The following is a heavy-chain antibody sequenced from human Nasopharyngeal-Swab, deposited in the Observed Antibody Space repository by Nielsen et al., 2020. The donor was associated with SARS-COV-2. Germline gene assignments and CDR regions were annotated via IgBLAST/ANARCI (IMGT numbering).Heavy chain of an antibody. CDR1: GFPFSSYA. CDR2: ISYDGSNK. J-gene: IGHJ6*02. CDR3: ARALWGSYYYGMDV. V-gene: IGHV3-30*04. D-gene: IGHD7-27*01. Sequence: LKISCAASGFPFSSYAMHWVRQAPGKGPEWVAVISYDGSNKYYADSVKGRFTISRDNSKNTLYLQMNSLRAEDTAVYYCARALWGSYYYGMDVWGQGTTVTVSS.